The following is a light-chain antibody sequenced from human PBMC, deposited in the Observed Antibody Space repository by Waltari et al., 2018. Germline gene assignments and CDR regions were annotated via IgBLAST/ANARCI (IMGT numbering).Light chain of an antibody. CDR3: QQSYNTPYS. CDR1: QTIKKF. J-gene: IGKJ2*03. Sequence: DIQMTQSLSSLSASVGDRVTITCRASQTIKKFLNWYQQKPGKAPNLLIYAATNLQSGVPSRFSGSGSGTDFTLTISSLLREDFATYYCQQSYNTPYSFGRGTKLEIK. V-gene: IGKV1-39*01. CDR2: AAT.